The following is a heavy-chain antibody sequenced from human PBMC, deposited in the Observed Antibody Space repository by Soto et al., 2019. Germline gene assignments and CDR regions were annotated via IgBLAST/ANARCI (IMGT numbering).Heavy chain of an antibody. D-gene: IGHD6-19*01. CDR2: ISGTAGST. V-gene: IGHV3-23*01. CDR1: GFTFSSYA. CDR3: AIDACRRGWYTVFDF. Sequence: EVQLLESGGGLVQPGGSLRLSCAASGFTFSSYAMSWVRQAPGKGLDWVSAISGTAGSTYYADSVKGRFTISRDNSKNTLYLQMNSLRAEDTAVYYVAIDACRRGWYTVFDFWGQGTLVTASS. J-gene: IGHJ4*02.